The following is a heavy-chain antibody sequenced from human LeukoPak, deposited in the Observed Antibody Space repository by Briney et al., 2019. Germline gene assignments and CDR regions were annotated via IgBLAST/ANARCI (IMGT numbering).Heavy chain of an antibody. CDR1: GFTFSSYA. CDR2: ISYDGSNK. J-gene: IGHJ4*02. CDR3: ASSYYPEKYYFDY. D-gene: IGHD1-14*01. V-gene: IGHV3-30*04. Sequence: GGSLRLSCAASGFTFSSYAMHWVRQAPGKGLEWVAVISYDGSNKYYADSVKGRFTISRDNAKNTLYLQMNSLRAEDTAVYYCASSYYPEKYYFDYWGQGTLVTVSS.